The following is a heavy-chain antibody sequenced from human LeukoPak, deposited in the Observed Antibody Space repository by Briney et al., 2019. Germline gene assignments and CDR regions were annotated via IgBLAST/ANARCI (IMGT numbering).Heavy chain of an antibody. J-gene: IGHJ4*02. CDR2: TYYKSKWYN. Sequence: SQTLSLTCVLSGDSVSSNSATWNWIRQSPLRGLEWLGRTYYKSKWYNEYAISVKSRITINPDTSKNQFSLHLNSVTPEDTAVYYCARSAAGTLDYWGQGTLVTVSS. D-gene: IGHD6-13*01. CDR3: ARSAAGTLDY. V-gene: IGHV6-1*01. CDR1: GDSVSSNSAT.